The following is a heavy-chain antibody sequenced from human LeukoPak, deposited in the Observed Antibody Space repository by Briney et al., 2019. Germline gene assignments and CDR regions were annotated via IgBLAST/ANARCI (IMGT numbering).Heavy chain of an antibody. CDR2: ISGSGGST. J-gene: IGHJ4*02. CDR1: GFTFSSYA. V-gene: IGHV3-23*01. Sequence: GGSLRLSCAASGFTFSSYAMSWVRQAPGKGLEWVSAISGSGGSTYYADSVKGRFTISRDNSKNTLYLQMNSLRAEDTAVYYCAKGPNYYDSSGYFDYWGQGTLATVSS. D-gene: IGHD3-22*01. CDR3: AKGPNYYDSSGYFDY.